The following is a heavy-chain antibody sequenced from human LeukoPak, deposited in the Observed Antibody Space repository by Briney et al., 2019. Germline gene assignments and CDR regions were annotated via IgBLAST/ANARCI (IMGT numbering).Heavy chain of an antibody. CDR2: LSTSGSYI. Sequence: PGGSLRLSCAASGFTFSSYSMNWVRQAPGKGLEWVSSLSTSGSYIYYADSVKGRFTISRDNAKNSLYLQMNSLRAEDTAVYYCARARGKQGFIDYWGQGTLVTVSS. CDR1: GFTFSSYS. V-gene: IGHV3-21*01. J-gene: IGHJ4*02. CDR3: ARARGKQGFIDY. D-gene: IGHD3-10*01.